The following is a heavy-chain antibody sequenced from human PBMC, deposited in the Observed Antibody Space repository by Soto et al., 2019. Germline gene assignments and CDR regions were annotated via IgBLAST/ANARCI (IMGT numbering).Heavy chain of an antibody. J-gene: IGHJ4*02. CDR1: GGSVSSGSYY. V-gene: IGHV4-61*01. CDR2: IYYSGST. CDR3: ARAGLGDGSDY. Sequence: SETLSLTCTVSGGSVSSGSYYWSWIRQPPGKGLEWIGYIYYSGSTNYNPSLKSRVTISVDTSKNQFSLKLSSVTAADTAVYYCARAGLGDGSDYWGQGTLVTVSS. D-gene: IGHD1-26*01.